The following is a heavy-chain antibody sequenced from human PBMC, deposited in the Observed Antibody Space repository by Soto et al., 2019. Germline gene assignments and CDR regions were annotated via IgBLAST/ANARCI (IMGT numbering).Heavy chain of an antibody. CDR1: GGTFSSYA. V-gene: IGHV1-69*13. Sequence: ASVKVSCKASGGTFSSYAISWVRQAPGQGLEWMGGIIPIFGTANYAQKFQGRVTITADESTSTAYMELSSLRSEDTAVYYCARGVVVTAIRSYYYYGMGVWGQGTTVTVSS. J-gene: IGHJ6*02. CDR3: ARGVVVTAIRSYYYYGMGV. D-gene: IGHD2-21*02. CDR2: IIPIFGTA.